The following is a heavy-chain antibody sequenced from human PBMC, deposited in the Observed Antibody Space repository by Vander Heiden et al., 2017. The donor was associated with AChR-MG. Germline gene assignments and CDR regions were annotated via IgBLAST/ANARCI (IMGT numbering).Heavy chain of an antibody. CDR1: GFTFSSYG. D-gene: IGHD3-16*01. J-gene: IGHJ4*02. Sequence: QVQLVESGGGVVQPGRSLRLSCAASGFTFSSYGMHWVRQAPGKGLEWVAVISYDGSNKYYADSVKGRFTISRDNSKNTLYLQMNSLRAEDTAVYYCAKGPSLWGQGTLVTVSS. CDR2: ISYDGSNK. V-gene: IGHV3-30*18. CDR3: AKGPSL.